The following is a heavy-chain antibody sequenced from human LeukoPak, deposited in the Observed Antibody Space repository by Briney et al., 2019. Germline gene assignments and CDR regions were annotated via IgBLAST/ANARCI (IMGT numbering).Heavy chain of an antibody. J-gene: IGHJ4*02. D-gene: IGHD4-23*01. Sequence: PGGSLRLSCAASGFTFDKYGMSWVRQAPGKGLEWVSGINWNGGSTGYADSVKGRFTISRDNAKNSLFLQMNSVRAEDTAVYYCVRSAHCGGSRPAYFDYWGQGTLVTVSS. CDR2: INWNGGST. V-gene: IGHV3-20*04. CDR1: GFTFDKYG. CDR3: VRSAHCGGSRPAYFDY.